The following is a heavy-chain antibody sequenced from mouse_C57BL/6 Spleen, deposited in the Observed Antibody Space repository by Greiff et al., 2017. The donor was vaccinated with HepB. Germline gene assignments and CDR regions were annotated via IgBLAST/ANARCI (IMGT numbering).Heavy chain of an antibody. CDR3: ARITTVVGGAMDY. V-gene: IGHV14-2*01. CDR1: GFNIKDYY. CDR2: IDPEDGET. J-gene: IGHJ4*01. D-gene: IGHD1-1*01. Sequence: VHVKQSGAELVKPGASVKLSCTASGFNIKDYYMHWVKQRTEQGLEWIGRIDPEDGETKYAPKFQGKATITADTSSNTAYLQLSSLTSADTAVYYCARITTVVGGAMDYWGQGTSVTVSS.